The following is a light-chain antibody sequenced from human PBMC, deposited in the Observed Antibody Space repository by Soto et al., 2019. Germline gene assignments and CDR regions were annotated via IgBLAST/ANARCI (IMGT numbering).Light chain of an antibody. CDR3: SSYTSSSTLL. J-gene: IGLJ1*01. Sequence: QSALTQPASVSGSPGQSITISCTGTSSDVGGYNYVSWYQQHPGKAPKLMIYEVSNRPSGVSNRFSCSKSGNTASLTISGLQAEDEADYYCSSYTSSSTLLFGTGTKLTVL. CDR1: SSDVGGYNY. CDR2: EVS. V-gene: IGLV2-14*01.